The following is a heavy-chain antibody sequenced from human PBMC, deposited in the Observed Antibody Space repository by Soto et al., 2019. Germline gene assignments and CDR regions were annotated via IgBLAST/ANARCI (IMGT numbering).Heavy chain of an antibody. CDR2: IIPIFGTA. CDR1: GGTFSSYA. D-gene: IGHD3-3*01. J-gene: IGHJ3*02. Sequence: ASVKVSCKASGGTFSSYAISWVRQAPGQGLEWMGGIIPIFGTANYAQKFQGRVTITGNNSTSTAYMELSGLRSEDTAVYYCARGRYYDFWSGYDAFDIWGQGTMVTVSS. V-gene: IGHV1-69*06. CDR3: ARGRYYDFWSGYDAFDI.